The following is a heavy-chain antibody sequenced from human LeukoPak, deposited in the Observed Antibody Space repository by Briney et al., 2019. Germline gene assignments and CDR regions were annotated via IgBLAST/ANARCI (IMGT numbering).Heavy chain of an antibody. V-gene: IGHV4-59*01. CDR3: ARARDDYGDFDY. CDR1: GGSISSYY. CDR2: IYYSGST. Sequence: SETLSLTCTVSGGSISSYYWSWIQQPPGKGLEWIGYIYYSGSTNYNPSLKSRVTISVDTSKNQCSLKLSSVTAADTAVYYCARARDDYGDFDYWGQGTLVSVSS. J-gene: IGHJ4*02. D-gene: IGHD4-17*01.